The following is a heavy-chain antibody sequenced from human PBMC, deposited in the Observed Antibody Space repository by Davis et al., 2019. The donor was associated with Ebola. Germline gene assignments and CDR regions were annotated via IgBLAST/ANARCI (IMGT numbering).Heavy chain of an antibody. CDR1: GFTFSNYA. Sequence: PGGSLKLSCPAPGFTFSNYAMSWFRQPPGPALLLFSRINSDGSTITYADSAKGRFTISRDNAKNTLFLQMNSLRAEDTAVFYCAEGGTNNFLGANWGQGTLVTVSS. J-gene: IGHJ4*02. D-gene: IGHD2-8*01. V-gene: IGHV3-74*01. CDR2: INSDGSTI. CDR3: AEGGTNNFLGAN.